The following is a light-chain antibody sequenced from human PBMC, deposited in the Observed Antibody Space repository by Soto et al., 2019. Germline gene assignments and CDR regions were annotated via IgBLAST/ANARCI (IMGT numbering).Light chain of an antibody. CDR3: QQYDNWPPIT. V-gene: IGKV3-11*01. CDR2: DAS. J-gene: IGKJ5*01. CDR1: QSVSSF. Sequence: EIVLTQSPATLSLSPGESVTLSCRASQSVSSFLAWYQQKPGQAPRLLSYDASNRATGIPARFSGSGSGTEFTLTISSLQSEDFAVYYCQQYDNWPPITFGQGARLEI.